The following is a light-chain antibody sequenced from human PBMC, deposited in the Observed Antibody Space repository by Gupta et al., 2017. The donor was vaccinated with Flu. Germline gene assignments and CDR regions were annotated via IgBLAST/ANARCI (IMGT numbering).Light chain of an antibody. CDR1: QSLLHSNGYYY. Sequence: VTPGEPASISCRSSQSLLHSNGYYYLDWYLQKPGQSPQLLIYLGSNRASGVPDRFSGSGSGTDFTLKITRVEAEDVGTYYCRQVLQTPWTFGQGTKVEVK. CDR2: LGS. J-gene: IGKJ1*01. CDR3: RQVLQTPWT. V-gene: IGKV2-28*01.